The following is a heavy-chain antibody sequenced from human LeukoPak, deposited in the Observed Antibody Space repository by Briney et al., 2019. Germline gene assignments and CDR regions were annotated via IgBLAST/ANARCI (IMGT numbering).Heavy chain of an antibody. CDR3: AKSQLLYRTQFHY. CDR2: ISWNSGSI. J-gene: IGHJ4*02. V-gene: IGHV3-9*01. Sequence: GGSLRLSCAASGFTFDDYAMHWVRQAPGKGREWVSGISWNSGSIGYADSVKGRFTISRDNAKNSLYLQMNSLRAEDTALYYCAKSQLLYRTQFHYWGQGTLVTVSS. D-gene: IGHD2-2*02. CDR1: GFTFDDYA.